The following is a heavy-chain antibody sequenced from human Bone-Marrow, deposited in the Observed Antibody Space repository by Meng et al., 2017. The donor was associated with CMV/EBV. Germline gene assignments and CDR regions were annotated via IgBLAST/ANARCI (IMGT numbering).Heavy chain of an antibody. Sequence: ASVKVSCKASGYTFTSYYMHWVRQAPGQGLEWMGIINPSGGSTSYAQKFQGRVTMTRDTSTSTVYLELSSLRSEDTAVYYCARSGYNTYSSSSTNFDYWVQGTLVTVSS. J-gene: IGHJ4*02. CDR3: ARSGYNTYSSSSTNFDY. V-gene: IGHV1-46*01. CDR2: INPSGGST. CDR1: GYTFTSYY. D-gene: IGHD6-6*01.